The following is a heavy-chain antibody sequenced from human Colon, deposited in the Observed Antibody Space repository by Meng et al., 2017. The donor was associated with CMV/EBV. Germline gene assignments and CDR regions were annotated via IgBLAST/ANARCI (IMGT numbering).Heavy chain of an antibody. V-gene: IGHV4-31*02. Sequence: SGDSISSGGYYWSWIRQHPGKGLEWIGYIYYSGSTYYNPSLKSRVTISVDTSKNQFSLKLSSVTAADTAVNYCARRGGQQQLVHWFDPWGQGTLVTVSS. CDR3: ARRGGQQQLVHWFDP. CDR1: GDSISSGGYY. D-gene: IGHD6-13*01. J-gene: IGHJ5*02. CDR2: IYYSGST.